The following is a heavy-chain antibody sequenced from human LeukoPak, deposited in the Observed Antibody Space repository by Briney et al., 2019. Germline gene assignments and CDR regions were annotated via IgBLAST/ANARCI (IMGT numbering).Heavy chain of an antibody. CDR2: IYYSGST. J-gene: IGHJ5*02. D-gene: IGHD5-24*01. CDR3: ARQPTSRDGYNWFDP. CDR1: GGSISSYY. Sequence: PSETLSLTCTVSGGSISSYYWSWIRQPPGKGLEWIGYIYYSGSTNYNPSLKSRVTISVDTSKNQFSLKLSSVTAADTAVYYCARQPTSRDGYNWFDPWGQGTLVTVSS. V-gene: IGHV4-59*08.